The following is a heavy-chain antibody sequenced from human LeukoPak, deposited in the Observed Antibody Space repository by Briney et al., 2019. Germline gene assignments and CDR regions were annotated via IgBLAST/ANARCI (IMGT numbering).Heavy chain of an antibody. CDR2: ISAYNGNT. V-gene: IGHV1-18*01. CDR3: ARFRQIGGVNWFDP. J-gene: IGHJ5*02. Sequence: GASVKVSCKASGYTFTSYGISWVRQAPGQGLEWMGWISAYNGNTNYAQKLQGRVTMTTDISTSTAYMELRSLRSDDTAVYYCARFRQIGGVNWFDPWGQGTLVTVSS. D-gene: IGHD2-8*01. CDR1: GYTFTSYG.